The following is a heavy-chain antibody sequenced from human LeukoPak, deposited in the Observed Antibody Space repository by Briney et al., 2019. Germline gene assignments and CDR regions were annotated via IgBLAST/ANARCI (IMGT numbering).Heavy chain of an antibody. V-gene: IGHV3-30*02. Sequence: GGSLRLPCSSSGFSFRKYAMHWVRQAPGKGLEWVAFIRFDGSNKYYADSVKGRFTISRDNSKKTLYLQMNSLRTEDTAVYYCARDHRWGFDYWGRGTLVTVSS. CDR1: GFSFRKYA. CDR3: ARDHRWGFDY. CDR2: IRFDGSNK. J-gene: IGHJ4*02. D-gene: IGHD7-27*01.